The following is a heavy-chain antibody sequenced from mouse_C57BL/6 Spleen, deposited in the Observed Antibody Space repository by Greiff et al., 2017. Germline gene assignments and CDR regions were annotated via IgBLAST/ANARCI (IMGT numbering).Heavy chain of an antibody. Sequence: QVQLKQSGAELVKPGASVKMSCKASGYTFTSYWITWVKQRPGQGLEWIGDIYPGSGSTNYNEKFKSKATLTVDTSSSTAYMQLSSLTSEDSAVYYCARYGPTVVADYWGQGTTLTVSS. D-gene: IGHD1-1*01. CDR3: ARYGPTVVADY. V-gene: IGHV1-55*01. J-gene: IGHJ2*01. CDR1: GYTFTSYW. CDR2: IYPGSGST.